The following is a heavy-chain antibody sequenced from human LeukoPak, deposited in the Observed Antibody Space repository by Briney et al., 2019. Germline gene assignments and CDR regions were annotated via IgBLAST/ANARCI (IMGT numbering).Heavy chain of an antibody. CDR2: ISYDGSNK. CDR1: GFTFSSYA. CDR3: ARVLHSSGYYCFDY. V-gene: IGHV3-30*04. Sequence: GGSLRLSCAASGFTFSSYAMHWVRQAPGKGLEWGVVISYDGSNKYYADSVKGRFTISRDNSKNTLYLQMNSLRAEDTAVYYCARVLHSSGYYCFDYWGQGTLVTVSS. J-gene: IGHJ4*02. D-gene: IGHD3-22*01.